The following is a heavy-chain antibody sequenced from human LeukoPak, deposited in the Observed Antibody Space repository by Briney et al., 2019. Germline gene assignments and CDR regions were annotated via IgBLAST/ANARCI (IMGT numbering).Heavy chain of an antibody. CDR2: IYYSGST. J-gene: IGHJ5*02. Sequence: SQTLSLTCTVSGGSISSGGYYWSWIRQHPGKGLEWIGYIYYSGSTYYNPSLKSRVTISVDTSKNQFSLKLSSVTAADTAVYYCAATTFGNSWFDPWGQGTLVTVSS. V-gene: IGHV4-31*03. CDR3: AATTFGNSWFDP. CDR1: GGSISSGGYY. D-gene: IGHD3-3*01.